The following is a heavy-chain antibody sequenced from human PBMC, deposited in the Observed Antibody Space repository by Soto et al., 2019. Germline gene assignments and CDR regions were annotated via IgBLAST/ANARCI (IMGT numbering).Heavy chain of an antibody. V-gene: IGHV1-69*06. Sequence: SVKVSCKASGGTFSSYAISWVRQAPGQGLEWMGGIIPIFGTANYAQKFQGRVTITADKSTSTAYMELSSLRSEDTAVYYCARAVFSVAAAGTGNYYYGMDVWGQGTTVTVSS. CDR2: IIPIFGTA. D-gene: IGHD6-13*01. J-gene: IGHJ6*02. CDR1: GGTFSSYA. CDR3: ARAVFSVAAAGTGNYYYGMDV.